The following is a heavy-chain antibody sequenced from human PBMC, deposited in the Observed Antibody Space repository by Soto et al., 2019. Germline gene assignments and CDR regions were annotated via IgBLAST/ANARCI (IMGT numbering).Heavy chain of an antibody. CDR2: ISSSSYI. D-gene: IGHD3-16*01. J-gene: IGHJ6*02. Sequence: GGSLRLSCAASGFTFSSYSMNWVRQAPGKGLEWVSSISSSSYIYYADSVKGRFTISRDNAKNSLYLQMNSLRAEDTAVYYCARDWGSCWHYGMDVWGQGTTVTVSS. V-gene: IGHV3-21*01. CDR1: GFTFSSYS. CDR3: ARDWGSCWHYGMDV.